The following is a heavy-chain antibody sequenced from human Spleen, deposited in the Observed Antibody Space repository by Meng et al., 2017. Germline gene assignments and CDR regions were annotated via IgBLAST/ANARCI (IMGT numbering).Heavy chain of an antibody. Sequence: SETLSPTCTVSGGSTSSGNYYWSWIRQPAGKGLEWIGRIYIRGSTNYNPSLKSRVTISVDTSRNQFSLKLSSVTAADTAIYYCARGLTTMASYGDFEDFFDYWGQGMLATFSS. CDR3: ARGLTTMASYGDFEDFFDY. J-gene: IGHJ4*02. CDR2: IYIRGST. CDR1: GGSTSSGNYY. V-gene: IGHV4-61*02. D-gene: IGHD4-17*01.